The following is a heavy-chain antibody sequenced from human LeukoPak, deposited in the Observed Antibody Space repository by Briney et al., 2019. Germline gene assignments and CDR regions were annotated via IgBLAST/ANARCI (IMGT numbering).Heavy chain of an antibody. V-gene: IGHV3-9*01. CDR2: ISWNSGSI. J-gene: IGHJ4*02. Sequence: GRSLRLSCAASGFTFDDYAMHWGRQAPGKGLEWVSGISWNSGSIGYADSVKGRFTISRDNAKNSLYLQMNSLRAEDTALYYCAKDGGVGQDIVASYYFDYWGQGTLVTVSS. D-gene: IGHD5-12*01. CDR3: AKDGGVGQDIVASYYFDY. CDR1: GFTFDDYA.